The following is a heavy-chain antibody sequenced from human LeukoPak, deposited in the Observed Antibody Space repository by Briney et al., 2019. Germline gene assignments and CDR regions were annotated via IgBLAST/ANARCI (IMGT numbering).Heavy chain of an antibody. D-gene: IGHD2-21*02. CDR1: GYTFTSYG. CDR2: ISVYNGNT. Sequence: ASVKVSCKASGYTFTSYGISWVRQAPGQGLEWMGWISVYNGNTNYAQKLQGRVTMTTDTSTSTAYMELRSLRSDDTAVYYCARDLLEHIVVVTAIPAGYWGQGTLATVSS. CDR3: ARDLLEHIVVVTAIPAGY. J-gene: IGHJ4*02. V-gene: IGHV1-18*01.